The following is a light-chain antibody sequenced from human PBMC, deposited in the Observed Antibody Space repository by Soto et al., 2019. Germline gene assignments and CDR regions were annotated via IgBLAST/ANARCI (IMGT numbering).Light chain of an antibody. CDR2: GTS. CDR1: QSVSSY. V-gene: IGKV3-15*01. Sequence: EIVMTQSPATLSVSPGERATLSCRASQSVSSYLAWYQQKPGQAPRLLIYGTSARATGISARFSGSGSGTEFTLTISRLEPEDFAVYYCQQYGSSLRTFGQGTKVEIK. CDR3: QQYGSSLRT. J-gene: IGKJ1*01.